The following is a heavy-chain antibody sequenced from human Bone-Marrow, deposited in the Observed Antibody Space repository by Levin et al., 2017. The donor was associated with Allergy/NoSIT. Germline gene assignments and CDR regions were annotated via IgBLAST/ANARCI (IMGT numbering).Heavy chain of an antibody. CDR1: GFTFSSYD. Sequence: GESLKISCAASGFTFSSYDMHWVRQATGKGLEWVSAIGTAGDTYYPGSVKGRFTISRENAKNSLYLQMNSLRAGDTAVYYCARRAIRHDAFDIWGQGTMVTVSS. V-gene: IGHV3-13*01. J-gene: IGHJ3*02. CDR2: IGTAGDT. D-gene: IGHD3-9*01. CDR3: ARRAIRHDAFDI.